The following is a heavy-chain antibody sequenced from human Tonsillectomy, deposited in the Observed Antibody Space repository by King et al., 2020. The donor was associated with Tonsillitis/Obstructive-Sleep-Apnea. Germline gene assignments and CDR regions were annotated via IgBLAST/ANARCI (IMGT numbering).Heavy chain of an antibody. CDR1: GGSFSGYY. D-gene: IGHD2-2*01. V-gene: IGHV4-34*01. CDR3: ARLVVPADNYYYYMDV. Sequence: VQLPQWGAGLLKPSETLSLTCAVYGGSFSGYYWSWIRQPPGKGREWIGEINHSGSTNYNPSLKSRVTISVDTSKNQFSLKLSSVTAADTAVYYCARLVVPADNYYYYMDVWGKGTTVTVSS. J-gene: IGHJ6*03. CDR2: INHSGST.